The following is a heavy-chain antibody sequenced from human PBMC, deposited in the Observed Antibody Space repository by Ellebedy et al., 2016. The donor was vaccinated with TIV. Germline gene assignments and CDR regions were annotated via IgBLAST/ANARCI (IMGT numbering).Heavy chain of an antibody. CDR1: GFTFSTYS. D-gene: IGHD4-17*01. V-gene: IGHV3-21*01. Sequence: GESLKISCSASGFTFSTYSMNWVRQTPGKGLEWLSSISSSGGSIFYADSLKGRFTISRDNAKNSLYLQMNSLRAEDTAVYYCASSGSVTTFRYWGQGTLVTVSS. CDR2: ISSSGGSI. CDR3: ASSGSVTTFRY. J-gene: IGHJ4*02.